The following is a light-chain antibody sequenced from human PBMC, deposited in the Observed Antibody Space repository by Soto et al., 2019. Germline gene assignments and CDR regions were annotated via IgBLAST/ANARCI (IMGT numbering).Light chain of an antibody. CDR2: GAS. V-gene: IGKV3-15*01. J-gene: IGKJ5*01. Sequence: EIVLTQSPATLSVSPGERATLSCRASQSISSLLAWYPQKRGQAPRLLIYGASTRATGIPARFSGSGSGTDFTLTISSLQSEDFAVYYCQQYYDWPITFGQGTRLDIK. CDR3: QQYYDWPIT. CDR1: QSISSL.